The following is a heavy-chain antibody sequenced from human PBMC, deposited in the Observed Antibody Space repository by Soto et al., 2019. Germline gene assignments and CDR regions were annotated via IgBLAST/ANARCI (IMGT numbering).Heavy chain of an antibody. CDR3: ARQGYSYGSPGWYFDL. CDR2: IYPGDSNI. Sequence: PGESLKISCKGSGYTFASYWIGWVRQMPGKGLEWMGIIYPGDSNIKYSPSFEGQITISADKSISTAYLQWSSLKASDTAMYYCARQGYSYGSPGWYFDLWGRGTLVTVSS. CDR1: GYTFASYW. J-gene: IGHJ2*01. D-gene: IGHD5-18*01. V-gene: IGHV5-51*01.